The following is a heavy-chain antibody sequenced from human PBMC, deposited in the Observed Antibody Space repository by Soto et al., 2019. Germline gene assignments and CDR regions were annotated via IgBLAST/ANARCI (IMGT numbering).Heavy chain of an antibody. Sequence: QVQLVQSGAEVKKPGSSVKVSCKASGGTFSSYAISWVRQAPGQGLEWMGGIIPIFGTANYAQKFQGRVTITADESTSTAYMELSSVRSEDTAVYYCARAASARFGVVTRLNYYYYGMDVWGQGTTVTVSS. J-gene: IGHJ6*02. CDR3: ARAASARFGVVTRLNYYYYGMDV. V-gene: IGHV1-69*01. D-gene: IGHD3-3*01. CDR1: GGTFSSYA. CDR2: IIPIFGTA.